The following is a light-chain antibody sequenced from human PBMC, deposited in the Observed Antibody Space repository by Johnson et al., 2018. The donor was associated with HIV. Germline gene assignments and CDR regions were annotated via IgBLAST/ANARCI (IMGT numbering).Light chain of an antibody. V-gene: IGLV1-51*01. Sequence: QSVLTQPPSVSAAPGQKVTISCSGSSSNIGNNYVSWYQQFPGTAPKVLIYDNSKRPSGIPARFSGSTSGTSATLVITGLQTGDEADYHCATWDSSLSVYVFGTGTKVTV. J-gene: IGLJ1*01. CDR1: SSNIGNNY. CDR2: DNS. CDR3: ATWDSSLSVYV.